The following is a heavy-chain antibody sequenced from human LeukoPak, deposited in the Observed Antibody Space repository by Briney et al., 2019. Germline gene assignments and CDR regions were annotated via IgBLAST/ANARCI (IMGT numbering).Heavy chain of an antibody. D-gene: IGHD3-10*01. CDR1: GYTFTGYY. J-gene: IGHJ6*02. CDR3: ARTSRGLWFGPNYGMDV. CDR2: INPNSGGT. Sequence: ASVKVSCKASGYTFTGYYMHWVRQAPGQGLEWRGWINPNSGGTNYAQKFQGWVTMTRDTAISTAYMELSRLRSDDTAVYYCARTSRGLWFGPNYGMDVWGQGTTVTVSS. V-gene: IGHV1-2*04.